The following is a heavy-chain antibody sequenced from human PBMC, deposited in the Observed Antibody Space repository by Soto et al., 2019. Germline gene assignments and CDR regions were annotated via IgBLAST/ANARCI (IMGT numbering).Heavy chain of an antibody. V-gene: IGHV3-74*01. D-gene: IGHD4-17*01. CDR1: GLSFTSRW. CDR2: INSDGSST. Sequence: EVQLVESGGGLVQPGGSLRLSCAASGLSFTSRWMHWVRQAPGKGLVWVSRINSDGSSTNYADFVKGRFTISRDNAKNTLYLQMNDLRAEDTALFYCASQPFYGDHFDYWGQGTRVTVSS. CDR3: ASQPFYGDHFDY. J-gene: IGHJ4*02.